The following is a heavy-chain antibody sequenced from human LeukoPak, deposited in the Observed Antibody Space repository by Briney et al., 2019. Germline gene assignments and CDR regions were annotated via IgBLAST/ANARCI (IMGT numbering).Heavy chain of an antibody. D-gene: IGHD3-9*01. Sequence: GASVKVSCKSSGYTFTTYAIHWVRRAPGQRLEYMGWINAGNGNTKYSQNFQGRVTITRDTSASTAYMELSSLRSEDTAVYYCAREHDVLTGYSLDYWGQGTLVTVSS. CDR1: GYTFTTYA. V-gene: IGHV1-3*01. J-gene: IGHJ4*02. CDR3: AREHDVLTGYSLDY. CDR2: INAGNGNT.